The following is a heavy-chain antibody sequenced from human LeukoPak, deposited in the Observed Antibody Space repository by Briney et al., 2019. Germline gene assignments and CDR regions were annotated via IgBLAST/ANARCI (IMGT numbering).Heavy chain of an antibody. V-gene: IGHV1-24*01. Sequence: ASVKVSCKVSGYTLTELSMHWVRQAPGKGLEWMGCFDPEDGETIYAQKFQGGVTMTEDTSTDTAYMELSSLRSEDTAVYYCATIYSGSSVLNWFDPWGQGTLVTVSS. CDR2: FDPEDGET. CDR3: ATIYSGSSVLNWFDP. CDR1: GYTLTELS. J-gene: IGHJ5*02. D-gene: IGHD3-10*01.